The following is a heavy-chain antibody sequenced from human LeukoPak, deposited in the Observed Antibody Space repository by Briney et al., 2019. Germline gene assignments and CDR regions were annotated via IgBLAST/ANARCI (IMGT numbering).Heavy chain of an antibody. CDR2: ISSDENTK. V-gene: IGHV3-30-3*02. Sequence: GRSLRLSCAASGFTFSCCAIHWVRQAPGRGLEWVAVISSDENTKFYADSVKGRFTVYRDNSKKTVWLLMNSLRAEDTAVYYCAKKGGSSGRYDYLDYWGQGTLVTVSS. CDR3: AKKGGSSGRYDYLDY. D-gene: IGHD6-19*01. CDR1: GFTFSCCA. J-gene: IGHJ4*01.